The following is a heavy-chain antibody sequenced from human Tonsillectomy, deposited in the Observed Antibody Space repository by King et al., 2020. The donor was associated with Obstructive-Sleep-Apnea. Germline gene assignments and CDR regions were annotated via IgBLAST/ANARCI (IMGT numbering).Heavy chain of an antibody. CDR2: INPDTGDT. D-gene: IGHD5-12*01. V-gene: IGHV1-2*02. Sequence: VQLVQSGAEVKKPGASVKVSCKASGYTFTGYYMHWVRQAPGQGLEWMGWINPDTGDTNFAQNFQGRVTMTRDTSISTAYMELSWLRSDATAVYYFARNSGYDYYFDYWGQGTLATVSS. CDR3: ARNSGYDYYFDY. J-gene: IGHJ4*02. CDR1: GYTFTGYY.